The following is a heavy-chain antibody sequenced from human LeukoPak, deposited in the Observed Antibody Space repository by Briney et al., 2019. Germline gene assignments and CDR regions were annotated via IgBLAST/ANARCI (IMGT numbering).Heavy chain of an antibody. Sequence: PGRSLRLSCAASGFTFSSYCMHWVRQAPGKGLEWVAVIWYDGSNKYYADSVKGRFTISRDNSKNTLYLQMNSLRAEDTAVYYCARFQNLYYYDSSGYYDDYWGQGTLVTVSS. CDR2: IWYDGSNK. J-gene: IGHJ4*02. CDR1: GFTFSSYC. D-gene: IGHD3-22*01. V-gene: IGHV3-33*01. CDR3: ARFQNLYYYDSSGYYDDY.